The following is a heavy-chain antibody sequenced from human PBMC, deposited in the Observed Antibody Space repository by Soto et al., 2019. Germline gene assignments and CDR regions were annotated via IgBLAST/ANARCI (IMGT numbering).Heavy chain of an antibody. CDR2: LYYSEST. V-gene: IGHV4-59*01. CDR1: GGSISSYY. J-gene: IGHJ4*02. Sequence: QVQLQESGPGLVKPSETLSLTCTVSGGSISSYYWSWIRQPPGKGLEWIGFLYYSESTNYNPSLQSRVTISVDTSKNQFSLRLTSVTAADTAVYYCARAVEMYASGWYYFDYWGQGTLVTVSS. D-gene: IGHD6-19*01. CDR3: ARAVEMYASGWYYFDY.